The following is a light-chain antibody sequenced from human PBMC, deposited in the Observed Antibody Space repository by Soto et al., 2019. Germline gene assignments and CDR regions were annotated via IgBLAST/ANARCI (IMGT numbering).Light chain of an antibody. CDR3: SSYTISSAPV. J-gene: IGLJ1*01. V-gene: IGLV2-14*01. CDR1: SSNVGGYDV. CDR2: EVT. Sequence: QSVLTQPPSVSGSPGQSITISCTGTSSNVGGYDVVSWYRQYPGQAPKLLIYEVTHRPSGVPDRFSGSKSGNTASLTISGLQADDEADYYCSSYTISSAPVFGPGTKLTVL.